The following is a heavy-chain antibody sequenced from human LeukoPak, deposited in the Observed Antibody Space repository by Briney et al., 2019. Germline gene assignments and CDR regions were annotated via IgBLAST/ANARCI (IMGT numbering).Heavy chain of an antibody. D-gene: IGHD3-22*01. CDR2: ISSSSSYI. CDR3: ARAVRNYYDSSGYTTDY. Sequence: PGGSLRLSCAASGFTFSSYNMNWVRQAPGKGLEWVSSISSSSSYIYYADSVKGRFTISRDNAKNSLYLQMNSLRAEDTAVYYCARAVRNYYDSSGYTTDYWGQGTLVTVSS. J-gene: IGHJ4*02. CDR1: GFTFSSYN. V-gene: IGHV3-21*01.